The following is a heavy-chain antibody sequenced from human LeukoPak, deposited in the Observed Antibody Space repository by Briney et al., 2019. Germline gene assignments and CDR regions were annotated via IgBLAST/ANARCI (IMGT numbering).Heavy chain of an antibody. Sequence: PGGSLRLSCAASGFSFSGHWMNWVRQPPGKGLEWVANIKADGSEKYYVDSVKGRFTISRDGAKRTVDLRMDNLRAEDTAIYYCAYRNNFEYWGQGALGTVSS. CDR3: AYRNNFEY. CDR1: GFSFSGHW. CDR2: IKADGSEK. D-gene: IGHD1-26*01. V-gene: IGHV3-7*05. J-gene: IGHJ4*02.